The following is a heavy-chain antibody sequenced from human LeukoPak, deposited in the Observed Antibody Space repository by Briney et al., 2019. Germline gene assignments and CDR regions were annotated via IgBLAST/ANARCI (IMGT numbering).Heavy chain of an antibody. CDR3: ARDLVGVTIFDC. CDR2: ISSSGDTI. J-gene: IGHJ4*02. Sequence: PGGSLRLSCAASGFTFSDHCMDWVRQAPGKGLEWVSYISSSGDTIYYADSVKGRLTISRDSAKNSLYLQMNSLRAEDTAVYYCARDLVGVTIFDCWGQGTLVTVSS. V-gene: IGHV3-11*04. CDR1: GFTFSDHC. D-gene: IGHD2-21*02.